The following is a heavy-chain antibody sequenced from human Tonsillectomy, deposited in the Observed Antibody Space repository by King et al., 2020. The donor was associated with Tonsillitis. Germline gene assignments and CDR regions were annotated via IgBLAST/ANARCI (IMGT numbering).Heavy chain of an antibody. CDR1: GGSISSGDYY. Sequence: QLQESGPGLVKPSQTLSLTCTVSGGSISSGDYYWSWIRQPPGKGLEWIGYIYYSGSTYYNPSLKSRVTISVDTSKNQFSLKLSSVTAADTAVYYCAPESYYDTLSSYLTSQPDAFDIWGRGTMVTVSS. V-gene: IGHV4-30-4*01. CDR3: APESYYDTLSSYLTSQPDAFDI. CDR2: IYYSGST. J-gene: IGHJ3*02. D-gene: IGHD3-22*01.